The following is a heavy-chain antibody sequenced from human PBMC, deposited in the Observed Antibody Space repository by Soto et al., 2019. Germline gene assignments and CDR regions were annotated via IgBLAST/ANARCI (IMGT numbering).Heavy chain of an antibody. CDR2: INPSDGTT. J-gene: IGHJ4*02. Sequence: ASVEVSCKXSGYTFTTHYLHWVRQAPGQGLEWMGMINPSDGTTRFAQRFHGRVNMTRVTSTSTVIMELSSLRPEDTAVHYCARATRLGVSFRPDYWGQGTTVTAPQ. V-gene: IGHV1-46*01. D-gene: IGHD3-10*01. CDR1: GYTFTTHY. CDR3: ARATRLGVSFRPDY.